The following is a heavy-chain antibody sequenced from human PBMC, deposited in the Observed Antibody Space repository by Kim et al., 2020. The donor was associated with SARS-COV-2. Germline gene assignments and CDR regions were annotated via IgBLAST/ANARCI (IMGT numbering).Heavy chain of an antibody. Sequence: GGSLRLTCAASGFTFNNYAMSWVRQAPGKGLEWVSGIRDSGGSTKYADSVKGRFSISRDSSKNTLYLQMDSLRAEDTAVYYCARVTSGSSPSFEYFQHWGQGTLGTGSS. J-gene: IGHJ1*01. CDR1: GFTFNNYA. V-gene: IGHV3-23*01. CDR2: IRDSGGST. CDR3: ARVTSGSSPSFEYFQH. D-gene: IGHD3-10*01.